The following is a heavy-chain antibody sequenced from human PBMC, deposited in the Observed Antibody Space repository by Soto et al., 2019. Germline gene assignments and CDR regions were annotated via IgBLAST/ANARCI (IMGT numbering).Heavy chain of an antibody. J-gene: IGHJ6*02. CDR1: GGTFSSYA. D-gene: IGHD2-15*01. V-gene: IGHV1-69*01. CDR2: IIPIFGTA. Sequence: QVQLVQSGAEVKKPGSSVKVSCKASGGTFSSYAISWVRQAPGQGLEWMGGIIPIFGTANYAQKFQGRVRIPGEESTSPAYRGVGGLRSEDTAVYYCGGARGGGVVYYGMDVWGQGTTVTVSS. CDR3: GGARGGGVVYYGMDV.